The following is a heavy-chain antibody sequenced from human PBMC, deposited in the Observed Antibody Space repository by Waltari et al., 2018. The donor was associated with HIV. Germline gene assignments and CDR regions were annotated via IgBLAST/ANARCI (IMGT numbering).Heavy chain of an antibody. J-gene: IGHJ4*02. V-gene: IGHV3-74*01. CDR3: VKDMFGEYDY. D-gene: IGHD3-10*02. Sequence: EVQLVKSGGGLAVPGGPRRLSWSAYGLSFVGYWMHWVRQIPGQVLVWVSRINPDRNTRNYADCVRCRFTISRHYAKNTLYLQMNSLRDEDTAMYYCVKDMFGEYDYWGQGTLVTVSS. CDR2: INPDRNTR. CDR1: GLSFVGYW.